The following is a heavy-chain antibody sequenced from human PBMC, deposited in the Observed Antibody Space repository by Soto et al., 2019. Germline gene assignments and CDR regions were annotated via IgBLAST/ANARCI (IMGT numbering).Heavy chain of an antibody. CDR3: TRVRYCSSTSCYRFADY. V-gene: IGHV3-49*04. CDR1: GFTFGYYA. CDR2: IRSKAYGGTT. D-gene: IGHD2-2*02. Sequence: GGSLRLSCTASGFTFGYYAMSWVRQAPGKGLEWVVFIRSKAYGGTTEYAASVKGRFTISRDDSKSIAYLQMNSLKTEDTAVYYCTRVRYCSSTSCYRFADYWGQGT. J-gene: IGHJ4*02.